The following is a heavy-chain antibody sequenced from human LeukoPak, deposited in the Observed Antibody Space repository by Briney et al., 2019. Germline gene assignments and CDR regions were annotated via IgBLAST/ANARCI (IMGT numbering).Heavy chain of an antibody. J-gene: IGHJ4*02. CDR3: ARGPPYGSRSDYHDS. CDR2: VKKDASEK. V-gene: IGHV3-7*01. CDR1: GFTFSNNW. D-gene: IGHD3-10*01. Sequence: GGSLRLSCAASGFTFSNNWMTWVRQAPGKGLEWVASVKKDASEKSYVDSVKGRFTISRDNAKNSLYLQMNSLRVEDTAVYYCARGPPYGSRSDYHDSWGQGILVTVSS.